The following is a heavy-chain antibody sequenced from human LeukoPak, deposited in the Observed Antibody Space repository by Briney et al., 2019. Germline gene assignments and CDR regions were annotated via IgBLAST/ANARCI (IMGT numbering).Heavy chain of an antibody. CDR3: ARDWGVGGRPGYMDV. Sequence: SETLSLICAVYGGSFSGYYWSWIRQPPGKGLEWIGEINHSGSTNYNPSLKSRVTILVDTSKNQVSLKLSSVTAADTAVYFCARDWGVGGRPGYMDVWGKGTTVTVSS. J-gene: IGHJ6*03. CDR1: GGSFSGYY. CDR2: INHSGST. D-gene: IGHD6-6*01. V-gene: IGHV4-34*01.